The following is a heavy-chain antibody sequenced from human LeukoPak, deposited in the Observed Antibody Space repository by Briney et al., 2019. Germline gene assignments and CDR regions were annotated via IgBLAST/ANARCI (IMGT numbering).Heavy chain of an antibody. CDR3: AKEEGYRAFDY. Sequence: GGSLRLSCAASGFTFDDYAMHWVRQAPGKGLEWVSGISWNSGSIGYADSVKGRFTISRGNAKNSLYLQMNSLRAEDTALYYCAKEEGYRAFDYWGQGTLVTVSS. D-gene: IGHD2-15*01. CDR1: GFTFDDYA. CDR2: ISWNSGSI. V-gene: IGHV3-9*01. J-gene: IGHJ4*02.